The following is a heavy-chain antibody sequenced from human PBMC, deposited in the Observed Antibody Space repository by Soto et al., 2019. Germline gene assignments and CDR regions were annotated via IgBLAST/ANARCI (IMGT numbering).Heavy chain of an antibody. D-gene: IGHD3-16*01. V-gene: IGHV2-5*02. J-gene: IGHJ4*02. CDR1: GFSLSTAGKS. Sequence: QITLKESGPTLVKPTQTLTLTCTFSGFSLSTAGKSVAWIRQPPGKALEWLSVIYWDDDKRSSPSLKSRLTIAKDTAKNQVVLKMTNMDPLDTGTYYCAHSRGDGDYFPYWGQGTLVSVSS. CDR2: IYWDDDK. CDR3: AHSRGDGDYFPY.